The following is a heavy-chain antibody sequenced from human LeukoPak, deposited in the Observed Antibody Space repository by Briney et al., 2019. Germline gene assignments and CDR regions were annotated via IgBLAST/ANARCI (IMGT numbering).Heavy chain of an antibody. CDR2: INHSGST. CDR1: GGSFSGYY. V-gene: IGHV4-34*01. J-gene: IGHJ4*02. CDR3: ARGRDYGDYSGFDY. Sequence: SETLSLTCAVYGGSFSGYYWSWIRQPPGKGLEWIGEINHSGSTNYNPSLKSRVTISVDTSKNQFFLKLRSVTAADTAVYYCARGRDYGDYSGFDYWGQGTLVTVSS. D-gene: IGHD4-17*01.